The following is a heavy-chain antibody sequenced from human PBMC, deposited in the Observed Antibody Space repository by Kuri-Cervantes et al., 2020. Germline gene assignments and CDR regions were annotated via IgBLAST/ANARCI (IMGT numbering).Heavy chain of an antibody. Sequence: SLKISCAASGFTFDDYAMHWVRQVPGKGLEWVSGISWNSDSIGYADSVKGRFTISRDNAKNSVYLQMNSLGAGDTAVYYCGRVGVGMHAYDIWGQGTMVTVSS. J-gene: IGHJ3*02. D-gene: IGHD2-21*01. CDR3: GRVGVGMHAYDI. V-gene: IGHV3-9*01. CDR2: ISWNSDSI. CDR1: GFTFDDYA.